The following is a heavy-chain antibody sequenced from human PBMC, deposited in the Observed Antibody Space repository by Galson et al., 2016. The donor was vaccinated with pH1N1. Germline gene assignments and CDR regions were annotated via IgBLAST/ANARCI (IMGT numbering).Heavy chain of an antibody. CDR1: GFTSNDYG. J-gene: IGHJ4*02. Sequence: SLRLSCAASGFTSNDYGMHWVRQAPGKGLEWVAVVWSDGNTKYYGGSVKGRFTISRDDSKNTLWLQMNGLAVEDTAVYYCAREAHRIGWQVLDFWGQGTLVTVSS. CDR2: VWSDGNTK. CDR3: AREAHRIGWQVLDF. V-gene: IGHV3-33*01. D-gene: IGHD6-19*01.